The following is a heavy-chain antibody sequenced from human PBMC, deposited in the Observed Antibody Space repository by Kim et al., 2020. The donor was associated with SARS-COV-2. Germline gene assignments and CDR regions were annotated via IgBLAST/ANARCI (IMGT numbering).Heavy chain of an antibody. D-gene: IGHD2-21*02. J-gene: IGHJ6*02. CDR1: GGSISSYY. V-gene: IGHV4-59*13. CDR2: IYYSGST. CDR3: ARATPERYCGGDCYHYYYYYGMDV. Sequence: SETLSLTCTVSGGSISSYYWSWIRQPPGKGLEWIGYIYYSGSTNYNPSLKSRVTISVDTSKNQFSLKLSSVTAADTAVYYCARATPERYCGGDCYHYYYYYGMDVWGQGTTVTVSS.